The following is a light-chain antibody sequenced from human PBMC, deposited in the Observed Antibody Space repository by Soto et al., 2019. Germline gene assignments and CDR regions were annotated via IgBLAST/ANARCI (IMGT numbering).Light chain of an antibody. CDR3: QQYNSYSWT. CDR2: DAS. J-gene: IGKJ1*01. V-gene: IGKV3-11*01. Sequence: EIALTQSPATLFLSLGESATLSCRASQSVSSYLAWYQQKPGQAPRLLIYDASNRATGIPARFSGSGSGTEFTLTISSLQPDDFATYYCQQYNSYSWTFGQGTKVDIK. CDR1: QSVSSY.